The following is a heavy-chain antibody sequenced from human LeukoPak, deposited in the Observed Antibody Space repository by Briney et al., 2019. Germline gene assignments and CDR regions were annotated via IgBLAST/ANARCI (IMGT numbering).Heavy chain of an antibody. CDR2: INPSGGST. CDR3: ARRGYSYGSDY. CDR1: GYTFTSYY. Sequence: ASVKVSCKASGYTFTSYYMHWVRQAPGQGLEWMGIINPSGGSTSHAQKFQGRVTMTRDTSTSTVYMELSSLRSEDTAVYYCARRGYSYGSDYWGQGTLVTVSS. V-gene: IGHV1-46*01. J-gene: IGHJ4*02. D-gene: IGHD5-18*01.